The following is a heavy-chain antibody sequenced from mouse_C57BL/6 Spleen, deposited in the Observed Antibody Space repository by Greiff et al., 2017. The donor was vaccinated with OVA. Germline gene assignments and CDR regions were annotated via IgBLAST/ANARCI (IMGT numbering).Heavy chain of an antibody. Sequence: EVKLVESGGGLVKPGGSLKLSCAASGFTFSDYGMHWVRQAPEKGLEWVAYISSGSSTIYYAATVKGRFTISRDNAKNTLFLQMTSLRSEDTAMYYCARDYGSKSYYFDYWGQGTTLTVSS. D-gene: IGHD1-1*01. CDR1: GFTFSDYG. CDR2: ISSGSSTI. CDR3: ARDYGSKSYYFDY. J-gene: IGHJ2*01. V-gene: IGHV5-17*01.